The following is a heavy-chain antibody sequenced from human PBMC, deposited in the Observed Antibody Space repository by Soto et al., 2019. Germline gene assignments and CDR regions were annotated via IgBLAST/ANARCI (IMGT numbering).Heavy chain of an antibody. J-gene: IGHJ6*02. D-gene: IGHD4-17*01. V-gene: IGHV3-23*01. CDR2: ISGSGGST. Sequence: PGGSLRLSCAASGFTFSSYAISWVRQAPGKGLEWVSAISGSGGSTYYADSVKGRFTISRDNSKNTLYLQMNSLRAEDTAVYYCAKETTVTTFYYYGMDVWGQGTTVTVSS. CDR1: GFTFSSYA. CDR3: AKETTVTTFYYYGMDV.